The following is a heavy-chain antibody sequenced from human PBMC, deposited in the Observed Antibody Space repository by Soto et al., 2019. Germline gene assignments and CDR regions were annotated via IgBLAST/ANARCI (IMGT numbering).Heavy chain of an antibody. CDR3: ARDRGYSYGYGIFDY. CDR2: IYYSGST. D-gene: IGHD5-18*01. J-gene: IGHJ4*02. V-gene: IGHV4-59*01. CDR1: GGSISSDY. Sequence: PSETLSLTCTVSGGSISSDYWSWIRQPPGKGLEWIGYIYYSGSTNYNPSLKSRVTISVDTSKNQFSLKLSSVTAADTAVYYCARDRGYSYGYGIFDYWGQGTLVTVSS.